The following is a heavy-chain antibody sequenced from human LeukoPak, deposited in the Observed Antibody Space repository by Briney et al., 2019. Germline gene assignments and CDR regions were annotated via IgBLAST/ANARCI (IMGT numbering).Heavy chain of an antibody. J-gene: IGHJ6*03. CDR3: ARMGVAGYYYMDV. Sequence: SETLSLTCTVSGGSISSGSYYWSWIRQPAGKGPEWIGRIYTSGSTNYNPSLKSRVTISVDTSKNQFSLKLSSVTAADTAVYYCARMGVAGYYYMDVWGKGTTVTVSS. CDR2: IYTSGST. D-gene: IGHD6-19*01. V-gene: IGHV4-61*02. CDR1: GGSISSGSYY.